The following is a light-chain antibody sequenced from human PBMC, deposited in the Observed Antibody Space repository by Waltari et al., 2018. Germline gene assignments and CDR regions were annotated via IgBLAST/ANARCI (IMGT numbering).Light chain of an antibody. CDR1: QSVSSSY. CDR2: GAS. J-gene: IGKJ2*01. V-gene: IGKV3-20*01. CDR3: QQYGRSWNT. Sequence: EIVLTQSPGTPSLSPGERATLSCRASQSVSSSYLAWYQQNPGQAPRLLIYGASSRATGIPDRFSGSGSGTDFTLTISRLEPEDFAVYYCQQYGRSWNTFGQGTKLEIK.